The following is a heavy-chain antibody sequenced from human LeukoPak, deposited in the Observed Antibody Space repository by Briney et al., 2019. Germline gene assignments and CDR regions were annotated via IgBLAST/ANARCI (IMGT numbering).Heavy chain of an antibody. CDR3: AADRLVRYVDWPY. J-gene: IGHJ4*02. CDR1: RFTFSSYG. Sequence: GGSLRLSCAASRFTFSSYGMHWVRQAPGKGLEWVAVIRYDGSNKYYADSVKGRFTISRDNSKNTLYLQMNSLRAEDTAVYYCAADRLVRYVDWPYWDQGTLVTVS. V-gene: IGHV3-33*01. CDR2: IRYDGSNK. D-gene: IGHD3-9*01.